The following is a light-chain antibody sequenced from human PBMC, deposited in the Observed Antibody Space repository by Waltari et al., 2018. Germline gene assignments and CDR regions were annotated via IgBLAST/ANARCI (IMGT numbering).Light chain of an antibody. V-gene: IGKV1-5*03. CDR2: QAS. CDR1: QTISNW. J-gene: IGKJ1*01. Sequence: DIQMTQSPSTLSASVGDRVTITCRASQTISNWLAWYQQKPGKAPKLLIFQASSLESGVPSRFSGSGFGTELTLTISSLQPDDFATYYCQQYSNYPRTFGQGTKVEIK. CDR3: QQYSNYPRT.